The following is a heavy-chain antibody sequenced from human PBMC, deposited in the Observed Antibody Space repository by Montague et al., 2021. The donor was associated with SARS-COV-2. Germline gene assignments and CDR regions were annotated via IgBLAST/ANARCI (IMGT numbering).Heavy chain of an antibody. D-gene: IGHD6-19*01. V-gene: IGHV4-34*01. J-gene: IGHJ6*02. Sequence: SETLSLTCAVYGGSLSGYYWSWIRQPPGEGLEWIAEISHSGSTSYNPSLKSRVTISVDTSKNQFSLKLSSATAADTAVYYCVRVTYRLVFVPSYYVMDVWGQGTTVTVSS. CDR2: ISHSGST. CDR3: VRVTYRLVFVPSYYVMDV. CDR1: GGSLSGYY.